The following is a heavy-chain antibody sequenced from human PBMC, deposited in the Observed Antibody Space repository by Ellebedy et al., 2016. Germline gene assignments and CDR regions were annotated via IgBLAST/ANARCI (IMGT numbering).Heavy chain of an antibody. D-gene: IGHD3-16*01. V-gene: IGHV4-39*07. J-gene: IGHJ6*02. CDR3: ARGGTTYYDYVWGSRAGMDV. Sequence: SETLSLXXTVSGGSISSSSYYWGWIRQPPGKGLEWIGSIYYSGSTNYNPSLKSRVTMSVDTSKNQFSLKLSSVTAADTAVYYCARGGTTYYDYVWGSRAGMDVWGQGTTVTVSS. CDR2: IYYSGST. CDR1: GGSISSSSYY.